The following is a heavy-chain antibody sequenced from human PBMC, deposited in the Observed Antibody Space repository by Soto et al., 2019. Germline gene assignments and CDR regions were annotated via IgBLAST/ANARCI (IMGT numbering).Heavy chain of an antibody. CDR3: AKDTPFYDYIWGSYRNDAFDI. CDR1: GFTFSSYA. Sequence: PGGSLRLSCAASGFTFSSYAMSWVRQAPGKGLEWVSAISGSGGSTYYADSAKGRFTISRDNSKNTLYLQMNSLRAEDTAVYYCAKDTPFYDYIWGSYRNDAFDIWGQGTMVTVSS. V-gene: IGHV3-23*01. CDR2: ISGSGGST. D-gene: IGHD3-16*02. J-gene: IGHJ3*02.